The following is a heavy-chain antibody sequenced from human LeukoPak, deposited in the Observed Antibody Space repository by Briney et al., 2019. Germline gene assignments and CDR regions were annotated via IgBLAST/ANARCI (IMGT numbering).Heavy chain of an antibody. D-gene: IGHD3/OR15-3a*01. Sequence: KXLXXGSTISSSGDSTYFANSVKGRFTISRDNSKNTVYLQMNSLRAEDTAVYYCAKDPSVLGTGWYFDLWGRGTLVTVSS. V-gene: IGHV3-23*01. CDR2: ISSSGDST. J-gene: IGHJ2*01. CDR3: AKDPSVLGTGWYFDL.